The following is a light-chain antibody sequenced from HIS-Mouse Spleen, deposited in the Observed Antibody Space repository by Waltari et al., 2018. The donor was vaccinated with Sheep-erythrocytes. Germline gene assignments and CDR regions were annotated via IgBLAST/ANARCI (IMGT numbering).Light chain of an antibody. CDR1: SSAVGSYNL. V-gene: IGLV2-23*01. CDR2: EGS. CDR3: CSYAGSSTPWV. J-gene: IGLJ3*02. Sequence: QSALTQPASVSGSPGPSLTISCTGTSSAVGSYNLVSWYQQHPGKAPKLMIYEGSKRPSGVSNRFSGSKSGNTASLTISGLQAEDEADYYCCSYAGSSTPWVFGGGTKLTVL.